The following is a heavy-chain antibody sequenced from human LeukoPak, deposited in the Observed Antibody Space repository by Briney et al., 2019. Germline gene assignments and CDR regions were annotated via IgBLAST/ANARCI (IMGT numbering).Heavy chain of an antibody. CDR1: GLTASHNVNNA. V-gene: IGHV3-23*01. D-gene: IGHD2-21*01. J-gene: IGHJ6*02. CDR3: AKAPVWNYYYGLDV. Sequence: GGSLRLSCAASGLTASHNVNNAMSWVRHAPGRGLEWVSGITTSGSTYYADSVKGRFTISRENSNNTLYLHMDSLRAEDTAVYYCAKAPVWNYYYGLDVWGQGTTVTVSS. CDR2: ITTSGST.